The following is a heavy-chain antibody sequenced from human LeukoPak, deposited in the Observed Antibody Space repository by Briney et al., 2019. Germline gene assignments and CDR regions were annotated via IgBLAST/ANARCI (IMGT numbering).Heavy chain of an antibody. J-gene: IGHJ2*01. D-gene: IGHD4-17*01. Sequence: SETLSLTCTVSGVSISSYYWSWIRQPAGKGLEWIGRIYTSGSTNYNPSLKSRLTMSLDMSKNQFSLKLTSVTAADTAVYYCARDGALDYGDYWYFDLWGRGTLVTVSS. CDR2: IYTSGST. CDR1: GVSISSYY. CDR3: ARDGALDYGDYWYFDL. V-gene: IGHV4-4*07.